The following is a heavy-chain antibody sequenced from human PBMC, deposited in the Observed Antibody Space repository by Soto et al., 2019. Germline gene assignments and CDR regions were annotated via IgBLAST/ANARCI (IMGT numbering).Heavy chain of an antibody. D-gene: IGHD2-2*01. V-gene: IGHV2-5*02. CDR1: GFSLSADGVG. CDR2: IYWDDDQ. CDR3: AHAYGGTSWPNDAFDF. J-gene: IGHJ3*01. Sequence: QITLKESGPTLVKPTQTLTLTCTFSGFSLSADGVGVGWIRQPPGKAPEWLALIYWDDDQRYSPSLKTRLTITKDTSKNQVVLTMTNMDPVDTATYYCAHAYGGTSWPNDAFDFWGQGTVVTVSS.